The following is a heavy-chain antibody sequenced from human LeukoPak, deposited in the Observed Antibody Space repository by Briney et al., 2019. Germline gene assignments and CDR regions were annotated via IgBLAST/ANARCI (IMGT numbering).Heavy chain of an antibody. Sequence: SETLSLTCTVSGGSISSYYWSWIRQPAGKGLEWIGRIYTSGSTNYNPSLKSRVTMSVDTSKNQFSLKLTSVTAADTAVYYCARDVSALAAAGTGYFDSWGQGTQVTVSS. V-gene: IGHV4-4*07. CDR3: ARDVSALAAAGTGYFDS. J-gene: IGHJ4*02. CDR1: GGSISSYY. D-gene: IGHD6-13*01. CDR2: IYTSGST.